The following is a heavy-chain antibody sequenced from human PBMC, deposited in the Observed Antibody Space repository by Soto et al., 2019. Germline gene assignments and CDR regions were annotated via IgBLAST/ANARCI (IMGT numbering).Heavy chain of an antibody. V-gene: IGHV3-33*08. CDR1: GFTFSEYD. J-gene: IGHJ4*02. Sequence: QVQLVDSGGGVVQPGMSLSLSCADSGFTFSEYDMHWVRQAPGKGLEWVALISYLGTKTDYADSVKGRFTISRDNFKKTLSLQMQSLRVEDSAVYFCARTDTVGTYFDFLGRGTLVTVSA. D-gene: IGHD3-16*01. CDR3: ARTDTVGTYFDF. CDR2: ISYLGTKT.